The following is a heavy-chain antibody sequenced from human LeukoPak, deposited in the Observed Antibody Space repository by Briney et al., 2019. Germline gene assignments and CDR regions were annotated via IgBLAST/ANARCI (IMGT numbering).Heavy chain of an antibody. CDR3: ARGAEGYSYALLDI. D-gene: IGHD5-18*01. J-gene: IGHJ4*02. Sequence: PGGSLRLSCAASGFTFSSYWMHWVRQAPGEGLVWVSRINSDGSSTSYADSVKGRFTISRDNAKNTLYLQMNSLRAEDTAVYYCARGAEGYSYALLDIWGQGTLVTVSS. CDR2: INSDGSST. CDR1: GFTFSSYW. V-gene: IGHV3-74*01.